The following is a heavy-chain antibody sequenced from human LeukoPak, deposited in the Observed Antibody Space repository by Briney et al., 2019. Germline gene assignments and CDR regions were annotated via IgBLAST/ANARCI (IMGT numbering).Heavy chain of an antibody. D-gene: IGHD6-19*01. CDR3: ARVEEGWYSSGWHQYNWFDP. CDR2: ISAYNGNT. J-gene: IGHJ5*02. CDR1: GYTFTSYG. Sequence: ASVKVSCKASGYTFTSYGISWVRQAPGQGLEWMGWISAYNGNTNYAQKLQGRVTMTTDTSTSTAYMELRSLRSDDTAVYYCARVEEGWYSSGWHQYNWFDPWGQGTLVTVSS. V-gene: IGHV1-18*01.